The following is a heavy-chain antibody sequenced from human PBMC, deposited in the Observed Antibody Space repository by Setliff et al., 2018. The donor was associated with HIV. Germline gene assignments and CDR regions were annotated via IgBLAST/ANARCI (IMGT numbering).Heavy chain of an antibody. CDR3: ARHVLVTRDVRYFDY. V-gene: IGHV5-51*01. CDR2: IYPGDSDT. Sequence: GESLKISCKGSGYSFTSYWIGWVRQMPGKGLEWMGIIYPGDSDTRISPSFQGQVTISADKSINTAYLQWSSLKASDTAMYYCARHVLVTRDVRYFDYWGQGTLVTVS. D-gene: IGHD2-21*02. CDR1: GYSFTSYW. J-gene: IGHJ4*02.